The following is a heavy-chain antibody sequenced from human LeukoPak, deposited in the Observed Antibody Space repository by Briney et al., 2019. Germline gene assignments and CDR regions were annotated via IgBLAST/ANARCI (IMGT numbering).Heavy chain of an antibody. J-gene: IGHJ4*02. Sequence: PSETLSLTCTVSGDSINSLDLWSWVRPPPGKGLEWIGEMYLSGTTHSNPSVESRVTISIDKSKNQFFLNLSSVTAADTAVYYCAGLVGRYSSGLYYYYFDYWGQGTLVTVSS. V-gene: IGHV4-4*02. CDR1: GDSINSLDL. CDR3: AGLVGRYSSGLYYYYFDY. CDR2: MYLSGTT. D-gene: IGHD3-22*01.